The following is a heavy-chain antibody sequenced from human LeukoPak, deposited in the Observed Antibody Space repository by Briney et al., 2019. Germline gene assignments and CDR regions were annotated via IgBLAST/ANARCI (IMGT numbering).Heavy chain of an antibody. CDR1: GGSISSHY. CDR3: ASVDSSRYNYYYYYMDV. CDR2: IYYSGST. Sequence: SETLSLTCTVSGGSISSHYWSWIRQPPGKGLEWIGYIYYSGSTNYNPSLKSRVTISVDTSKNQFSLKLSSVTAADTAVYYCASVDSSRYNYYYYYMDVWGKGTTVTVSS. D-gene: IGHD3-22*01. V-gene: IGHV4-59*11. J-gene: IGHJ6*03.